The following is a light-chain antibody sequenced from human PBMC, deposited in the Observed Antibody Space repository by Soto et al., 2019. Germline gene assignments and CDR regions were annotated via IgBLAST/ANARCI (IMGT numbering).Light chain of an antibody. V-gene: IGKV3-20*01. CDR1: QSFNSKY. CDR3: QQYDSLPQT. Sequence: EIVLTQSPGTLSLSPGERATLSCRASQSFNSKYLAWYQQKPGQAPRLLMYGASSRATGTPDRFSGSGSGTEFTLTISRLEPEDFAVYYCQQYDSLPQTFGQGTKVEIK. J-gene: IGKJ1*01. CDR2: GAS.